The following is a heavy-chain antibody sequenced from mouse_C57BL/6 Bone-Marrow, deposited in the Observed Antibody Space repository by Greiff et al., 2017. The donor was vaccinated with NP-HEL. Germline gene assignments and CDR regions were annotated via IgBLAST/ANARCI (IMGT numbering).Heavy chain of an antibody. D-gene: IGHD1-1*01. V-gene: IGHV1-64*01. CDR1: GYTFTSYW. Sequence: VQLQQPGAELVKPGASVKLSCKASGYTFTSYWMHWVKQRPGQGLEWIGMIHPNSGSTNYNEKFKSKATLTVDKSSSTAYMQLSSLTSEDSAVYYCARLGITTVPPFAYWGQGTLVTVSA. J-gene: IGHJ3*01. CDR2: IHPNSGST. CDR3: ARLGITTVPPFAY.